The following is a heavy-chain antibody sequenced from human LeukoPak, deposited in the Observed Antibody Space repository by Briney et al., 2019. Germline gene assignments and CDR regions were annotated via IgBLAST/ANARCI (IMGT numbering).Heavy chain of an antibody. CDR2: TSFGGTNK. Sequence: GGSLRLSCAASGFTFSSYGMHWVRQAPGKGLEWVAVTSFGGTNKFYRDSVKGRFTVSRDNSISSLWLQMNSLRLEDTAVYYCVRDVPHSGWFDIWGQGSLVTVSS. J-gene: IGHJ5*02. CDR3: VRDVPHSGWFDI. CDR1: GFTFSSYG. V-gene: IGHV3-30*03. D-gene: IGHD6-19*01.